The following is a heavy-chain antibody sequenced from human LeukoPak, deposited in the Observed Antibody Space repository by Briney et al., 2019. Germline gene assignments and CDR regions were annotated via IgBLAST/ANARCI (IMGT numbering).Heavy chain of an antibody. CDR3: ARVGDFWSGFDTTLPYYMDV. D-gene: IGHD3-3*01. CDR2: IYYSGST. V-gene: IGHV4-59*01. CDR1: GGSISSYY. J-gene: IGHJ6*03. Sequence: SETLSLTCTVSGGSISSYYWSWIRQPPGKGLEWIGYIYYSGSTNYNPSLKSRVTISVDTSKNQFSLKLSSVTAADTAVYYCARVGDFWSGFDTTLPYYMDVWGKGTTVTVSS.